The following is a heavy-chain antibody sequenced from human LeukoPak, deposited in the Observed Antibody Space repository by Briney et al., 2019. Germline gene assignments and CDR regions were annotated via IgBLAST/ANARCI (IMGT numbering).Heavy chain of an antibody. CDR1: GYSFTSYR. D-gene: IGHD3-22*01. CDR3: ARHEGVVVANY. CDR2: IVPSDSYT. V-gene: IGHV5-10-1*01. J-gene: IGHJ4*02. Sequence: ESLSTSCKGSGYSFTSYRISWVRQIPGKGLEWMGRIVPSDSYTNYSPSFQSHVTISADKSISTAYLQWSSLKASDTAMYYCARHEGVVVANYWGQGTLVTVSS.